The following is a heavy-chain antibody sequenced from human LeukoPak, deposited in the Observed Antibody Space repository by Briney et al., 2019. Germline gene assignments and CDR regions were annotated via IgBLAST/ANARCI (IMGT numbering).Heavy chain of an antibody. D-gene: IGHD3-10*01. J-gene: IGHJ6*02. Sequence: ASVKVSCTASGYTFTGYYMHWVRQAPGQGLEWMGWINPNSGGTNYAQKFQGWVTMTRDTSISTAYMELGRLRSDDTAVYYCARDRTMVRGVGYYYGMDVWAKGPRSPSP. CDR1: GYTFTGYY. V-gene: IGHV1-2*04. CDR2: INPNSGGT. CDR3: ARDRTMVRGVGYYYGMDV.